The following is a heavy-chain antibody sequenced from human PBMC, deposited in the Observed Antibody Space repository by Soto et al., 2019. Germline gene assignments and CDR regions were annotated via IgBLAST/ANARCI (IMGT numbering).Heavy chain of an antibody. J-gene: IGHJ2*01. Sequence: GGALRLSCAASGFTFSDHYMDWVRQAPGKGLEWVGRTRNKANSYTTEYAASVKGRFTISRDDSKNSLYLQMNSLKTEDTAVYYCARGYCSNGVCYRYIDLWGRGTLVTVSS. CDR1: GFTFSDHY. CDR2: TRNKANSYTT. D-gene: IGHD2-8*01. V-gene: IGHV3-72*01. CDR3: ARGYCSNGVCYRYIDL.